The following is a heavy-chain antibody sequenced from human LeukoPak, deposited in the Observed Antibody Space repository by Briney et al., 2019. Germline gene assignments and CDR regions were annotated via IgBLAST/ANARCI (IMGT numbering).Heavy chain of an antibody. J-gene: IGHJ4*02. CDR2: ISYDGSNK. Sequence: GGSLRLSCAASGFTFSSYATHWVRQAPGKGLEWVAVISYDGSNKYYADSVKGRFTISRDNSKNTLYLQMNSLRAEDTAVYYCARDLPDYWGQGTLVTVSS. V-gene: IGHV3-30*04. CDR3: ARDLPDY. CDR1: GFTFSSYA.